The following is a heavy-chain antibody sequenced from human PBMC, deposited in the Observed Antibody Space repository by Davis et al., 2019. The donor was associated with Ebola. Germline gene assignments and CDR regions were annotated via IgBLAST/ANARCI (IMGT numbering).Heavy chain of an antibody. D-gene: IGHD5-18*01. CDR3: AKRHTAMVHVLYYFYLDV. J-gene: IGHJ6*03. CDR1: GFTFSTYA. CDR2: IVGSGDTT. Sequence: GESLKISCATSGFTFSTYAMTWVRQAPGKGLEWVSAIVGSGDTTYYAESVKGRFTISRDNSKNTMYLQMNSLRAEDTAVYYCAKRHTAMVHVLYYFYLDVWGKGTTVTVSS. V-gene: IGHV3-23*01.